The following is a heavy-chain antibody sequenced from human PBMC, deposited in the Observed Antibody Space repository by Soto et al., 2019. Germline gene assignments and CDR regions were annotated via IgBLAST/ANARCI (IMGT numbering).Heavy chain of an antibody. Sequence: PSETLSLTCTVSGDSMTRSVWWTWVRQPPGKGLEWIGEVFHTGNTNYNPSLKSRVTMSVDKSTNEFSLKVTSVTAADTAIYYCARKAWVRFEYWGQGALVTVSS. J-gene: IGHJ4*02. CDR2: VFHTGNT. CDR1: GDSMTRSVW. CDR3: ARKAWVRFEY. D-gene: IGHD7-27*01. V-gene: IGHV4-4*02.